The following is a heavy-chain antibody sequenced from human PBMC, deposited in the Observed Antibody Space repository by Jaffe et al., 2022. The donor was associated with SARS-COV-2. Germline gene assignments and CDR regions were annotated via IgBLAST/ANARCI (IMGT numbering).Heavy chain of an antibody. D-gene: IGHD2-2*01. CDR2: ISYDGSNK. Sequence: QVQLVESGGGVVQPGRSLRLSCAASGFTFSSYGMHWVRQAPGKGLEWVAVISYDGSNKYYADSVKGRFTISRDNSKNTLYLQMNSLRAEDTAVYYCAKVFRSSSTSCLDYWGQGTLVTVSS. CDR3: AKVFRSSSTSCLDY. CDR1: GFTFSSYG. V-gene: IGHV3-30*18. J-gene: IGHJ4*02.